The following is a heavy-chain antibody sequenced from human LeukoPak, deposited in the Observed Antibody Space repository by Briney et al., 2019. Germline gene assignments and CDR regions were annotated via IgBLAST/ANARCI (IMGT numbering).Heavy chain of an antibody. Sequence: SVKVSCKASGGTFSSYAISWVRQAPGQGLEWMGRIIPILGIANYVQKFQGRVTITADKSTSTAYMELSSLRSEDTAVYYCARDLGYCSSTSCSYNWFDPWGQGTLVTVSS. V-gene: IGHV1-69*04. D-gene: IGHD2-2*01. CDR3: ARDLGYCSSTSCSYNWFDP. CDR2: IIPILGIA. J-gene: IGHJ5*02. CDR1: GGTFSSYA.